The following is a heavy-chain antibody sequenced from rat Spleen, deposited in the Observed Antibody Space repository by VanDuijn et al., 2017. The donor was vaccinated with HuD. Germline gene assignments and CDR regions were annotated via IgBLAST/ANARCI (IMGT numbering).Heavy chain of an antibody. V-gene: IGHV5-27*01. J-gene: IGHJ2*01. D-gene: IGHD1-11*01. Sequence: EVQLVESGGGLVQPGRSLKLSCAASGFPFSDHYMAWVRQAPTKGLEWVASISTGGGSTYYRDSVKGRFTISRDNAKSTLYLQMNSLRSEDTATYYCATDHEGYWGQGVMVTVSS. CDR3: ATDHEGY. CDR2: ISTGGGST. CDR1: GFPFSDHY.